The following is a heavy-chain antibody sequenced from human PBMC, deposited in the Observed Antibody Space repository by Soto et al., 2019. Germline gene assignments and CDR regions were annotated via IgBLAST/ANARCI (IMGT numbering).Heavy chain of an antibody. J-gene: IGHJ5*01. Sequence: SETRSLTCTVSGVSISSGGYSWSWIRQHPGKGLEWVGYIYYSGSTNYNPSLKSRVAISIDRSENQFSLKLTSVTAADTAVYYCAKGACSSTACYEFDSWGQEPWSP. D-gene: IGHD2-2*01. V-gene: IGHV4-31*03. CDR3: AKGACSSTACYEFDS. CDR1: GVSISSGGYS. CDR2: IYYSGST.